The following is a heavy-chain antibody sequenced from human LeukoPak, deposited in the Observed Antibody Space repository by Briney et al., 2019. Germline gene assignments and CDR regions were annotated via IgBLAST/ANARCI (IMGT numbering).Heavy chain of an antibody. D-gene: IGHD3-22*01. J-gene: IGHJ4*02. V-gene: IGHV3-30-3*01. Sequence: PGGSLRLSCAASGFTFSSYAMHWVRQAPGKGLEWVAVISYDGSNKYYADSVKGRFTISRDNSKNTLYLQMNSLRAEDTAVYYCARNHLNYYDSSGYYSHCDYWGQGTLVTVSS. CDR2: ISYDGSNK. CDR1: GFTFSSYA. CDR3: ARNHLNYYDSSGYYSHCDY.